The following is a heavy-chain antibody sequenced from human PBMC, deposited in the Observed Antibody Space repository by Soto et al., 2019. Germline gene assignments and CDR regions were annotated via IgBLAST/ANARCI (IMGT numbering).Heavy chain of an antibody. V-gene: IGHV3-30*18. D-gene: IGHD3-16*01. CDR1: GFTFSSYG. J-gene: IGHJ4*02. CDR3: AKDIKSYDYVWGSLPVGY. CDR2: ISYDGSNK. Sequence: QVQLVESGGGVVQPGRSLRLSCAASGFTFSSYGMHWVRQAPGKGLEWVAVISYDGSNKYYADSVKGRFTISRDNSKNTLYLQMNSLRAEDTAVYYCAKDIKSYDYVWGSLPVGYWGQGTLVTVSS.